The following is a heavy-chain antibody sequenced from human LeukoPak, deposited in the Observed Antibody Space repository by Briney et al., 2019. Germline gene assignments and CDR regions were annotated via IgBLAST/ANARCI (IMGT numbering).Heavy chain of an antibody. J-gene: IGHJ4*02. CDR1: GGSFSGYY. CDR2: IYYSGST. D-gene: IGHD5-18*01. CDR3: ARQWYSYGNFDY. Sequence: PSETLSLTCAVYGGSFSGYYWSWIRQPPGKGLEWIGSIYYSGSTYYNPSLKSRVTISVDTSKNQFSLKLSSVTAADTAVYYCARQWYSYGNFDYWGQGTLVTVSS. V-gene: IGHV4-34*01.